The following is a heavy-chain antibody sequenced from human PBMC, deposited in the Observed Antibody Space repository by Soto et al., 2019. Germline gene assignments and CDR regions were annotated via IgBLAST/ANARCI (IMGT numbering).Heavy chain of an antibody. Sequence: QVQLQESGPGLVKPSETLSLTRTVSGGSISSYYWSWIRQPPGKGLEWIGYISYSGSTNYNSSLKSRVTISVDTSKNQFSLKLSSVTAADTAVYYCAREGVTPSYYYYYGMDVWGQGTTVTVSS. V-gene: IGHV4-59*01. CDR2: ISYSGST. CDR3: AREGVTPSYYYYYGMDV. J-gene: IGHJ6*02. CDR1: GGSISSYY. D-gene: IGHD5-18*01.